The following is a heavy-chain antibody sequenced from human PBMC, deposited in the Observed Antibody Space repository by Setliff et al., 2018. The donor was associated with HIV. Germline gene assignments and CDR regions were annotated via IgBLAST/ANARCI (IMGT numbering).Heavy chain of an antibody. Sequence: PGGSLRLSCAASGFTFSSYWMSWVRQAPGKGLEWVANIKQDGSEKYYVDSVKGRFTISRDNAKNSLYLQMNSLRAEDTAVYYCASAGDYDYVWGSYRFDYWGQGTLVTSPQ. J-gene: IGHJ4*02. CDR2: IKQDGSEK. CDR1: GFTFSSYW. V-gene: IGHV3-7*01. D-gene: IGHD3-16*02. CDR3: ASAGDYDYVWGSYRFDY.